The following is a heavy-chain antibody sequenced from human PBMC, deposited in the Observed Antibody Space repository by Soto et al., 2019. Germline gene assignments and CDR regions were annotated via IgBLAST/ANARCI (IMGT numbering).Heavy chain of an antibody. CDR2: IIPISGTA. J-gene: IGHJ6*02. D-gene: IGHD2-2*01. CDR3: ARSHGSSTSLEIYYYYSYGMDG. V-gene: IGHV1-69*01. CDR1: GGTFSSYA. Sequence: QVQLVQSGAEVKKPGSSVKVSCKASGGTFSSYAISWVRQAPGQGLEWMGGIIPISGTANYAQKFQGRVTITADESTSTAYMERSRLRSEDTAVYYCARSHGSSTSLEIYYYYSYGMDGWGQGTTVTVSS.